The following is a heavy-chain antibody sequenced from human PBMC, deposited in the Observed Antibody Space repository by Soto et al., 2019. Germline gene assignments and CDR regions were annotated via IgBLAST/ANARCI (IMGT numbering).Heavy chain of an antibody. D-gene: IGHD3-22*01. CDR2: IYYSGST. Sequence: SETLSLTCTVSGGSISSGGYYWSWIRQHPGKGLEWIGYIYYSGSTYYNPSLKSRVTISVDTSKNQFSLKLSSVTAADTAVYCCARAPPEGLLLDYWGQGTLVTVSS. CDR1: GGSISSGGYY. V-gene: IGHV4-31*03. CDR3: ARAPPEGLLLDY. J-gene: IGHJ4*02.